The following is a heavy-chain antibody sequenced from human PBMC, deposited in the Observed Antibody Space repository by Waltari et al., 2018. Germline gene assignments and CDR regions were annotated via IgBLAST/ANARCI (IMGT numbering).Heavy chain of an antibody. J-gene: IGHJ4*02. V-gene: IGHV4-39*07. CDR2: IYYSGST. Sequence: QLQLQASGPGLVQPSETLSLTCTVSGGSISSSSYYWGWVRQPPGKGLEWIGRIYYSGSTYYNPSLKSRVTISVDTSKNQFSLRVSSVTAADTAVFYCARMVRGYCSSTSCHTDHWGQGTLVTVSS. CDR3: ARMVRGYCSSTSCHTDH. CDR1: GGSISSSSYY. D-gene: IGHD2-2*01.